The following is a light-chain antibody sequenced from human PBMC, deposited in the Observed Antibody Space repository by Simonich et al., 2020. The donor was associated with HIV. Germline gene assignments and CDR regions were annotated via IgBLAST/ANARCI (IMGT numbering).Light chain of an antibody. CDR1: SSDVGGYKY. CDR3: SSFRSGTSWV. J-gene: IGLJ3*02. Sequence: QSALTQPASVSGSPGQSITIFCTGTSSDVGGYKYVSWYQQHPGKAPKLMIFDFRKRPSGVSNRFSGSKSGTSASLAISGFRSEDEADYYCSSFRSGTSWVFGGGTKLTVL. V-gene: IGLV2-14*01. CDR2: DFR.